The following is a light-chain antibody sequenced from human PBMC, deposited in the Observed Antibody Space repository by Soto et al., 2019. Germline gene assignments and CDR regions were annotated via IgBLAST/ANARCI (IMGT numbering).Light chain of an antibody. V-gene: IGKV3-11*01. Sequence: EIVLTQSPATLSLSPGERATLSCRASQSVSSYLAWYQQKPGQAPRLLIYDASNRATGIPARFSGSGSGTDLTVTISSLGPEDFAVYYCQQRSNWPRWTFAQGTKVEL. CDR2: DAS. CDR3: QQRSNWPRWT. J-gene: IGKJ1*01. CDR1: QSVSSY.